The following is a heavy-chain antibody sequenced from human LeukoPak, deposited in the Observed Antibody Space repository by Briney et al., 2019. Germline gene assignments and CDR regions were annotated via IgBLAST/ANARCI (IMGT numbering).Heavy chain of an antibody. V-gene: IGHV1-18*01. CDR2: ISAYNGNT. J-gene: IGHJ4*02. CDR3: GRGGWIQLWPGDY. Sequence: ASVKVSCKASGYTLTTYGISWVRQAPGQGLEWMGWISAYNGNTNYAQKLQGRVTMTTDTSTSTVYMELSSLRSEDTAVYYCGRGGWIQLWPGDYWGQGTLVTVSS. CDR1: GYTLTTYG. D-gene: IGHD5-18*01.